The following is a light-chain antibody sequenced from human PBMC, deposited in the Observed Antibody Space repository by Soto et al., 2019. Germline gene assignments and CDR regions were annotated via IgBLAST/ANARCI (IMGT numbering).Light chain of an antibody. J-gene: IGKJ5*01. CDR1: QSVSSSY. CDR3: QQYGSSLAST. Sequence: EIGLTQSPGPLSLSPGERATLSCRASQSVSSSYLAWYQQKPGQAPRLLIYGASSRATGIPDRFSGSASGTDFTLTISRLAPEDFAVYYWQQYGSSLASTFGQGTRLEIK. V-gene: IGKV3-20*01. CDR2: GAS.